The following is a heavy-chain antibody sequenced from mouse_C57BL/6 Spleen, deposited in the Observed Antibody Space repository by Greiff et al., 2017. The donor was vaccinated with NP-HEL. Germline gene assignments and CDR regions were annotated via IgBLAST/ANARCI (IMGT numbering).Heavy chain of an antibody. J-gene: IGHJ1*03. CDR2: ISSGSSTI. CDR3: AAYRGEWYFDV. Sequence: EVHLVESGGGLVKPGGSLKLSCAASGFTFSDYGMHWVRQAPEKGLEWVAYISSGSSTIYYADTVKGRFTISRDNAKNTLFLQMTSLRSEDTAMYYCAAYRGEWYFDVWGTGTTVTVSS. D-gene: IGHD2-10*01. CDR1: GFTFSDYG. V-gene: IGHV5-17*01.